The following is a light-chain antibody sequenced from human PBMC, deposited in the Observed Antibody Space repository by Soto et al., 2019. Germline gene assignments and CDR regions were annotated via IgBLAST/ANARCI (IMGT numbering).Light chain of an antibody. CDR1: QDISNY. Sequence: DVQMTQSPSSLSASVGDTITITCQATQDISNYLNWYQQKPGEAPKLLIYDASKLETGVPSRFSGSGSGTDFTLTISRLEPEDSALYYCQQYDGSPWTFGQGTKV. J-gene: IGKJ1*01. CDR3: QQYDGSPWT. CDR2: DAS. V-gene: IGKV1-33*01.